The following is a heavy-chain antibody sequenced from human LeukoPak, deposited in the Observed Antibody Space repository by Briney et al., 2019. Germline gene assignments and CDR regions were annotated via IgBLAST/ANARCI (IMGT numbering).Heavy chain of an antibody. V-gene: IGHV1-18*01. D-gene: IGHD3-10*01. CDR2: IRPYNGNT. CDR3: ARSRSGSGSYYYSFDY. J-gene: IGHJ4*02. Sequence: GASVKVSCKASGYSFTSFGISWVRQAPGQGLEWMGWIRPYNGNTNYPEKLQGRVTMTADTSTSTAYMELRSLRSDDTAVYYCARSRSGSGSYYYSFDYWGQGALVTVSS. CDR1: GYSFTSFG.